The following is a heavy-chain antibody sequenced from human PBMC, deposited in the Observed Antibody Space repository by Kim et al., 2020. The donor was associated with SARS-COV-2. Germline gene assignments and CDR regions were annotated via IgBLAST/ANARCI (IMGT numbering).Heavy chain of an antibody. V-gene: IGHV3-30*04. Sequence: GGSLRLSCAASGFTFSTYAIYWVRQAPGKGLEWVAVITYDGSNTYYAGSVKGRFTISRDNSKKTVYLEMNSLKAEDTAVYYCVKVENPYYHHNGKVPWDIWGKGTLVTVPT. D-gene: IGHD2-8*01. J-gene: IGHJ4*02. CDR3: VKVENPYYHHNGKVPWDI. CDR2: ITYDGSNT. CDR1: GFTFSTYA.